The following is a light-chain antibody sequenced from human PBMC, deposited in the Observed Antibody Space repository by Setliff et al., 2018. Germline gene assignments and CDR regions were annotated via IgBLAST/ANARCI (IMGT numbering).Light chain of an antibody. CDR3: LQHHSYPWT. Sequence: EIVMTQSPAALSVSPGEGATLSCRASQNVGTKSAWYQQKPGQSPRLLIYDASTRAAGIPARFSGSGSGTEFTLTITSLQPEDFATYYCLQHHSYPWTFGQGTKVDIK. V-gene: IGKV3-15*01. J-gene: IGKJ1*01. CDR2: DAS. CDR1: QNVGTK.